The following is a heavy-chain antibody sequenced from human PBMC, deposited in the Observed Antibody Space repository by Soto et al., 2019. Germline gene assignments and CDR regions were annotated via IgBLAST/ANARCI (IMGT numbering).Heavy chain of an antibody. J-gene: IGHJ6*03. CDR1: GFTFSSYA. V-gene: IGHV3-23*01. CDR3: AKANAFRYCSGGSCYYYYYYMDV. CDR2: ISGSGGST. D-gene: IGHD2-15*01. Sequence: GGSLRLSCAASGFTFSSYAMSWVRQAPGKGLEWVSAISGSGGSTYYADSVKGRFTISRDNSKNTLYLQMNSLRAEDTAVYYCAKANAFRYCSGGSCYYYYYYMDVWGKGTTVTVSS.